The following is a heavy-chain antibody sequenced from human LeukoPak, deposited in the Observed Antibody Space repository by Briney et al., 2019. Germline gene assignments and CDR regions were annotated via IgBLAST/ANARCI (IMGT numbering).Heavy chain of an antibody. CDR3: VKRASYSSVWYYFDS. CDR1: GFTFSSYA. CDR2: ISGSGANI. D-gene: IGHD6-13*01. Sequence: GGSLRLSCAASGFTFSSYAMNWVRQAPGEGLEWVSCISGSGANIYYADSVKDRFIVSRDNSKDTVYLQMNSLRAEDTAVYFCVKRASYSSVWYYFDSWGQGTLVTVSS. V-gene: IGHV3-23*01. J-gene: IGHJ4*02.